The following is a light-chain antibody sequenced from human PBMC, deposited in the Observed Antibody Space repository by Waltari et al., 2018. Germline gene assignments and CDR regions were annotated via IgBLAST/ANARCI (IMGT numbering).Light chain of an antibody. J-gene: IGLJ1*01. CDR2: EDD. V-gene: IGLV2-23*01. Sequence: QSALTQPASVSGSPGQSITISCTGTSSAIGKFNHVLWYQQHPGKAPKLIIFEDDKRPFGVSSRFSASKSGNTASLIIAGLQVDDEADYFCCSYAGDVTYVFGAGTKVTVL. CDR1: SSAIGKFNH. CDR3: CSYAGDVTYV.